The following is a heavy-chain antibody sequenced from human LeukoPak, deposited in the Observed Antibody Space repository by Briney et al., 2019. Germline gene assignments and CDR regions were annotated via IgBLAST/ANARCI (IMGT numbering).Heavy chain of an antibody. V-gene: IGHV1-2*02. CDR3: ARDAYCSGGSCFLGYYYYYMDV. CDR2: INPNSGGT. J-gene: IGHJ6*03. CDR1: GYTFTGYY. Sequence: ASVKVSCKASGYTFTGYYMHWVRQAPGQGLEWMGWINPNSGGTNYAQKFQGRVTMTRDTSISTAYMELSRLRSDDTAVYYCARDAYCSGGSCFLGYYYYYMDVWGKGTTVTVSS. D-gene: IGHD2-15*01.